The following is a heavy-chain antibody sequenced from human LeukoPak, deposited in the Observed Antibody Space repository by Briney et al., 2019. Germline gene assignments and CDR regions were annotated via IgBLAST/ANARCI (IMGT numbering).Heavy chain of an antibody. CDR1: GGFFSGYY. CDR2: INHSGST. D-gene: IGHD6-19*01. CDR3: ARLIAVAGPIDY. J-gene: IGHJ4*02. Sequence: SETLSLTCAVYGGFFSGYYWSWIRQPPGKGLEWIGEINHSGSTNYNPSLKSRVTISVDTSKNQFSLKLSSVTAADTAVYYCARLIAVAGPIDYWGQGTLVTVSS. V-gene: IGHV4-34*01.